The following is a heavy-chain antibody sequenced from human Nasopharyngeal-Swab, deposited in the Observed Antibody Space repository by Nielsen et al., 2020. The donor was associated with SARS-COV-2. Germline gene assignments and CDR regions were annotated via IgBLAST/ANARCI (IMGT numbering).Heavy chain of an antibody. CDR3: ARAEAYYDILTGYYGDAFDL. CDR2: IYYSGST. J-gene: IGHJ3*01. Sequence: SETLSLTCTVSGGSISSFYWSWIRQPPGKGLEWIGYIYYSGSTNYNPSLKSRVTISVDTSKNHLSLKLSSVTAADTAVYYCARAEAYYDILTGYYGDAFDLWGQGTMVAVSS. CDR1: GGSISSFY. D-gene: IGHD3-9*01. V-gene: IGHV4-59*01.